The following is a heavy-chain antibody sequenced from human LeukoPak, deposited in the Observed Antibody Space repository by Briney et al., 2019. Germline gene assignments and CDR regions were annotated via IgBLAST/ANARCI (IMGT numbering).Heavy chain of an antibody. CDR3: ARDPIASAASGGDS. Sequence: GGSLRLSCTASGFTFSSYSMNWVRQAPGKGLEWVSSITSRSSYTYYADSMKGRFTISRDNAKNSLYLQMNSLRAEDTAIYYCARDPIASAASGGDSWGQGTLVTVSS. V-gene: IGHV3-21*01. CDR1: GFTFSSYS. CDR2: ITSRSSYT. J-gene: IGHJ4*02. D-gene: IGHD6-13*01.